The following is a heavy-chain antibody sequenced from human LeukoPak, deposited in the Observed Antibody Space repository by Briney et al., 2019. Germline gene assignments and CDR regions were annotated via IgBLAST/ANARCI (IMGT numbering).Heavy chain of an antibody. J-gene: IGHJ4*02. V-gene: IGHV4-61*02. CDR1: GNSISSGDNY. D-gene: IGHD3-10*01. CDR3: ARIHTMVRGVPYPDY. Sequence: SQTLSLTCTVSGNSISSGDNYWSWIRQPAGKGLEWIGRIYTSGSTNYNPSLKSRVTISGDTSKNQFSLKLSSVTAADTAVYYCARIHTMVRGVPYPDYWGQGTLVTVSS. CDR2: IYTSGST.